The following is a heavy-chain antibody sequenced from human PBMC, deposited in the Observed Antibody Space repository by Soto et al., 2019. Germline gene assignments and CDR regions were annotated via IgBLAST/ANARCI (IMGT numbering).Heavy chain of an antibody. CDR2: ISEDGGSK. J-gene: IGHJ4*02. Sequence: QVRLVESGGGVVQPGRSLRVSCVVSGFTFSNFGMHWVHQAPGKGLEWVAVISEDGGSKSYADSVKGRFTISRDNSKNTVYLQMNSLGPDDTALYYCAKDLPGRYSSSWFGLFDYWGQGTLVTVSS. V-gene: IGHV3-30*18. CDR1: GFTFSNFG. D-gene: IGHD6-13*01. CDR3: AKDLPGRYSSSWFGLFDY.